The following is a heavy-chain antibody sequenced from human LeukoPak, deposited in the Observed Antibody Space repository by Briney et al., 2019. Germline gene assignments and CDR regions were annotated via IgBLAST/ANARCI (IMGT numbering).Heavy chain of an antibody. V-gene: IGHV3-33*06. CDR1: GFTFSSYG. CDR3: AKEMYDSSGYSSYYYYGMDV. Sequence: PGRSLRLSCAASGFTFSSYGMHWVRQAPGKGLEWVAVIWYDGSNKYYADSVKGRFTISRDNSKNTLYLQMNSLRAEDTAVYYCAKEMYDSSGYSSYYYYGMDVWGQGTTVTVSS. D-gene: IGHD3-22*01. CDR2: IWYDGSNK. J-gene: IGHJ6*02.